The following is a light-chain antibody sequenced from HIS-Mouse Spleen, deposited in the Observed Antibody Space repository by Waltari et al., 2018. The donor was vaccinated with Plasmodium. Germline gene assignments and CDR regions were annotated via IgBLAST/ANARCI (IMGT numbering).Light chain of an antibody. CDR1: QSISSW. V-gene: IGKV1-5*03. CDR2: KAS. J-gene: IGKJ3*01. CDR3: QQYNNWSFT. Sequence: DIQMTQSPSTLSASVGDRFTITCRASQSISSWLDWYQQKPGKAPKLLIYKASSLESGVPSRFSGSGSGTEFTLTISSLQPDDFAVYYCQQYNNWSFTFGPGTKVDIK.